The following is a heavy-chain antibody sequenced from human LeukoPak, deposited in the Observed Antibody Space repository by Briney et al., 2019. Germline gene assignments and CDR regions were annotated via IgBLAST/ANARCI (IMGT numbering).Heavy chain of an antibody. J-gene: IGHJ5*02. CDR3: ARALGYCSGGSCTRGYNWFDP. V-gene: IGHV4-59*05. CDR2: IYFGGST. CDR1: GGSISSYY. D-gene: IGHD2-15*01. Sequence: SETLSLTCTVSGGSISSYYWSWIRQPPGKGLEWIGSIYFGGSTYYNPSLKSRVTISVDTSMDQFSLKLSFVTTADTAVYYCARALGYCSGGSCTRGYNWFDPWGQGTLVTVSS.